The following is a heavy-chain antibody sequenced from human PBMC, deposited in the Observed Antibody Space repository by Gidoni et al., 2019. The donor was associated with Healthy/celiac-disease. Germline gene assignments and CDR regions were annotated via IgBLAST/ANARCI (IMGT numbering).Heavy chain of an antibody. CDR3: ARGDDDGMDV. J-gene: IGHJ6*02. CDR1: GGSISSYY. Sequence: QVQLQESGPGLVQPSEILSLTCTVSGGSISSYYWSWIRQPPGKGLEWIGYIYHSASTNYNPSLKKRVTISGDASRNQFSLRLSSVTAADTAVYYCARGDDDGMDVWGQGTTVTVSS. D-gene: IGHD1-1*01. V-gene: IGHV4-59*01. CDR2: IYHSAST.